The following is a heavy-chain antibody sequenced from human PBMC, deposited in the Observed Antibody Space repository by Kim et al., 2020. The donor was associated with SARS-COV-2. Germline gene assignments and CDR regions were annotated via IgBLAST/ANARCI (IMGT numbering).Heavy chain of an antibody. CDR3: ARGIRASQYNVFDP. CDR2: IKQDGSEK. CDR1: GFTFRTYW. Sequence: GGSLRLSCEASGFTFRTYWMSWLRQAPGKGLEWVANIKQDGSEKYYVDSVKGRFTISRDNAKNSLYLQMNSLRDEDTALYYCARGIRASQYNVFDPWGQGTLVIVSS. V-gene: IGHV3-7*01. J-gene: IGHJ5*02. D-gene: IGHD1-1*01.